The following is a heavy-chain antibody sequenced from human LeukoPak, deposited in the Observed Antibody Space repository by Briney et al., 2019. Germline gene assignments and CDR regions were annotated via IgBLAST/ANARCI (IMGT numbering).Heavy chain of an antibody. CDR2: VRKSSDYI. CDR1: GFTFNSYT. J-gene: IGHJ6*04. D-gene: IGHD3-22*01. V-gene: IGHV3-21*01. CDR3: AREEDSRAIRTSDGLDV. Sequence: GGSLRPSCAASGFTFNSYTMNWVRQAQGKGREWVSCVRKSSDYIYYEDSVRARFTISTDNAKNLVYLEMNSLRAEDTGVYYCAREEDSRAIRTSDGLDVWGEGTTVTVSP.